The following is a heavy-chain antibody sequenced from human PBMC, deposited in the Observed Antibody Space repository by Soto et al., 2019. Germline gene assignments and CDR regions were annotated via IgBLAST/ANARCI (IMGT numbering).Heavy chain of an antibody. CDR2: IYHGGST. Sequence: PSETLSLTCGVSGGSISSGGYSWTWIRQPPGEGLEWIGYIYHGGSTYYSPSLKSRVTISLDRSKNQFSLELRSVTAADTAVYYCARGGAGSGYYLFDSWGQGTLVTVSS. CDR3: ARGGAGSGYYLFDS. J-gene: IGHJ4*02. CDR1: GGSISSGGYS. V-gene: IGHV4-30-2*01. D-gene: IGHD3-22*01.